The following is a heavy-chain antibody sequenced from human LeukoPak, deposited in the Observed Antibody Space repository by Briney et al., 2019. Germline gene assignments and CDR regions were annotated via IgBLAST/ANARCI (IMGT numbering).Heavy chain of an antibody. D-gene: IGHD1-26*01. V-gene: IGHV4-34*01. CDR3: ARDLGSYNDY. J-gene: IGHJ4*02. Sequence: SETLSLTCAVYGGSFSGYYWSWIRQPPGKGLEWIGEINHSGSTNYNPSLKSRVTISVDTSKNQFSLKLSSVTAADTAVYYCARDLGSYNDYWGQGTLVTVSS. CDR2: INHSGST. CDR1: GGSFSGYY.